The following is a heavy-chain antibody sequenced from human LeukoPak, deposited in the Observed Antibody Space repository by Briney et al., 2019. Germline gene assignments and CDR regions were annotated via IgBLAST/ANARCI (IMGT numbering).Heavy chain of an antibody. CDR3: ARDLIVVVPAAISVWFDP. Sequence: VASVKVSCKASGYTFTGYYMHWVRQTPGQGLEWMGWINPNSGGTNYEQKFQGRVTMTRDTSISTAYMELSRLRSDDTAVYYCARDLIVVVPAAISVWFDPWGQGTLVTVSS. CDR1: GYTFTGYY. D-gene: IGHD2-2*01. CDR2: INPNSGGT. V-gene: IGHV1-2*02. J-gene: IGHJ5*02.